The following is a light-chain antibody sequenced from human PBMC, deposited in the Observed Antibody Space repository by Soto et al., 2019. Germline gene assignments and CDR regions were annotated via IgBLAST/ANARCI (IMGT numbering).Light chain of an antibody. CDR2: EVS. J-gene: IGLJ2*01. V-gene: IGLV2-8*01. CDR3: SSYAGNNNLV. CDR1: SSDVGGYNY. Sequence: QSALTQPPSASGSPGQSVTISCTGTSSDVGGYNYVSWYQHHPGKAPKLMIYEVSERPSGVPDRFSGSKSGNTASLTVSGLQADDEADYYCSSYAGNNNLVFGGGTKLTVL.